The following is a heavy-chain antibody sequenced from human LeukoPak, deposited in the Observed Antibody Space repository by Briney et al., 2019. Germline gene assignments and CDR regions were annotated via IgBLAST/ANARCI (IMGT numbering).Heavy chain of an antibody. V-gene: IGHV3-20*04. J-gene: IGHJ3*02. CDR3: ARDGDVDYGNDGFDM. Sequence: GGSLRLSCAASGFTFDDYGMSWVRQAPGKGLEWVSGINWNGGSTGYADSVKGRFTISRDNAKNSLYLQMNSLRAEDTAIYYCARDGDVDYGNDGFDMWGQGTLVTVSS. D-gene: IGHD4-17*01. CDR1: GFTFDDYG. CDR2: INWNGGST.